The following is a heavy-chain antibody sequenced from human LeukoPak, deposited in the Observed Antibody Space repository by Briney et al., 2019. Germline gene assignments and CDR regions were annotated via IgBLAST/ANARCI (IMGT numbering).Heavy chain of an antibody. Sequence: SETLSLTCTVSGGSISSYYWSWIRQPPGKGLEWIGYIYYSGSTNYNPSLKSRVTVSADTSKNQFSLELSSVTAADTAVYYCARLINTAMVPDAFDIWGQGTMVTVSS. D-gene: IGHD5-18*01. CDR3: ARLINTAMVPDAFDI. CDR2: IYYSGST. CDR1: GGSISSYY. J-gene: IGHJ3*02. V-gene: IGHV4-59*08.